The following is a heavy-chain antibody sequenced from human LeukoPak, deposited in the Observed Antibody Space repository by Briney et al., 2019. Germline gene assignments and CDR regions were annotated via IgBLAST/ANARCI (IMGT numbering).Heavy chain of an antibody. CDR2: FDPEDGET. D-gene: IGHD3-22*01. J-gene: IGHJ4*02. V-gene: IGHV1-24*01. Sequence: ASVKVSCKVSGYTLTELSMHWVRQAPGKGLEWMGGFDPEDGETIYAQKFQGRVTMTEDTSTDTAYMELSSLRSEDTAVYYCATLGLRNYYDSSGYYHFDYWGQGTLVTVYS. CDR1: GYTLTELS. CDR3: ATLGLRNYYDSSGYYHFDY.